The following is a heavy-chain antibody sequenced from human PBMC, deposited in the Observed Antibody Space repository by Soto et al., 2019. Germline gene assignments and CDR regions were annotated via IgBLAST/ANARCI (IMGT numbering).Heavy chain of an antibody. CDR1: GGTFSSCA. CDR3: ARDLYYDFWSGPYYYYGMDV. V-gene: IGHV1-69*06. J-gene: IGHJ6*02. D-gene: IGHD3-3*01. CDR2: IIPIFGTA. Sequence: GASVKVSCKASGGTFSSCAISWVRQAPGQGLEWMGGIIPIFGTANYAQKFQGRVTITADKSTSTAYMELSSLRSEDTAVYYCARDLYYDFWSGPYYYYGMDVWGQGTTVTVSS.